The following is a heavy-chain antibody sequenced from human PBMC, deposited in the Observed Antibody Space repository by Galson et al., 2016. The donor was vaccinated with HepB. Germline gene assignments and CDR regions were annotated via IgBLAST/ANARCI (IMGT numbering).Heavy chain of an antibody. D-gene: IGHD3/OR15-3a*01. CDR1: GFSFITYS. Sequence: SLRLSCAASGFSFITYSLNWVRQTPGKGLEWVSSISSDSRYKFYADSLKGRFTISRDNAKKSLYLQLNSLRAEDTGVYYCARSGWTGNFDYWGQGTLVTVSS. CDR3: ARSGWTGNFDY. J-gene: IGHJ4*02. V-gene: IGHV3-21*01. CDR2: ISSDSRYK.